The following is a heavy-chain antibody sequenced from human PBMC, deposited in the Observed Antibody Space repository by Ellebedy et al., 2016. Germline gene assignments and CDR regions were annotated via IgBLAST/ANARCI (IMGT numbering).Heavy chain of an antibody. Sequence: ASVKVSXXASGYTFTSYYMHWVRQAPGQGLEWMGIINPSGGSTSYAQKFQGRVTMTRDTSTSTVYMELSSLRSEDTAVYYCARSIAARRYYYYYMDVWGKGTTVTVSS. D-gene: IGHD6-6*01. CDR1: GYTFTSYY. CDR2: INPSGGST. J-gene: IGHJ6*03. V-gene: IGHV1-46*01. CDR3: ARSIAARRYYYYYMDV.